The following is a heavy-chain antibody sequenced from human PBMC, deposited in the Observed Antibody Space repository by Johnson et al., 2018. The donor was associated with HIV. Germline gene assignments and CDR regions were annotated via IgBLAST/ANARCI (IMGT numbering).Heavy chain of an antibody. CDR2: TRYDGSDA. V-gene: IGHV3-30*02. J-gene: IGHJ3*02. D-gene: IGHD5-18*01. CDR1: GFTFSYYG. CDR3: ARDLVDTAMDDAFDI. Sequence: QVQLVESGGGLVQPGGSLRLSCATSGFTFSYYGLHWVRQAPGVGLEWVAFTRYDGSDAFYADSVQGRFTISRDTSKNTLYLQMNSLRAEDTALYYCARDLVDTAMDDAFDIWGQGTMVTVSS.